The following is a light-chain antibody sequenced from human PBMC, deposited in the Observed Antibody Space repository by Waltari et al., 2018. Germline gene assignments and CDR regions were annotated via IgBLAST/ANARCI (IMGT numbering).Light chain of an antibody. CDR2: DAS. Sequence: EIVLTQSPATLSLSPGQRATLSCRASESTASHFAWFRQKPGQPPRFLIYDASTRSTGIPAMFSGSGFGTDFTLTISSLEPEDFAVYFCQQRSMWPLTFGGGTTVEI. CDR1: ESTASH. J-gene: IGKJ4*01. V-gene: IGKV3-11*01. CDR3: QQRSMWPLT.